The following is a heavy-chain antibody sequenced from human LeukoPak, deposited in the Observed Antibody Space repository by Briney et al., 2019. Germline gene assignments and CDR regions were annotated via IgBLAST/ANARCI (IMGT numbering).Heavy chain of an antibody. D-gene: IGHD6-19*01. Sequence: ASETLSLTCTVSGDSLSAHYWSWIRQPPGKGLEWIGYIYGSGSTHYDPPFRSRATISEDTSKNQFSLQLTSVTAADTAVYYCARNVGWYSHDTWGQGTLVTVSS. CDR2: IYGSGST. CDR1: GDSLSAHY. CDR3: ARNVGWYSHDT. J-gene: IGHJ5*02. V-gene: IGHV4-59*08.